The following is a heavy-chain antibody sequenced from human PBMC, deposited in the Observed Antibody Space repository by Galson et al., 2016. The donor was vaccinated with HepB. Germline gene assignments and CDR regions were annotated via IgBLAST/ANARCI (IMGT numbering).Heavy chain of an antibody. V-gene: IGHV4-4*02. CDR3: ARALSASGHYDFWSGYSNWFDP. Sequence: ETLSLTCDVSGGSISSSNWWSWLRQPPGKGLEWIGQIYHSGNINYNPSLKSRATISVDKSRNQLSLKLRSVTAADTAMYYCARALSASGHYDFWSGYSNWFDPWGQGT. CDR2: IYHSGNI. CDR1: GGSISSSNW. D-gene: IGHD3-3*01. J-gene: IGHJ5*02.